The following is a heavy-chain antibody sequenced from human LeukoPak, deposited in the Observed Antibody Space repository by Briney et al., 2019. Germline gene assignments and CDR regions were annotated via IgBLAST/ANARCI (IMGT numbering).Heavy chain of an antibody. J-gene: IGHJ4*02. CDR2: IWYDGSNK. V-gene: IGHV3-33*08. CDR1: GFTFSSYA. Sequence: PGGSLRLSCAASGFTFSSYAMHWVRQAPGKGLEWVAVIWYDGSNKYYADSVKGRFTISRDNSKNTLYLQMNSLRAEDTAVYYCARDQYSSGWYLDYWGQGTLVTVSS. D-gene: IGHD6-19*01. CDR3: ARDQYSSGWYLDY.